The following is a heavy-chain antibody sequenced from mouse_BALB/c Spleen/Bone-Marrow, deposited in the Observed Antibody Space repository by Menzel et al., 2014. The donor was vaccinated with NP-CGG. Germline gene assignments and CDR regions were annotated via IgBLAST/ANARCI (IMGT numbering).Heavy chain of an antibody. J-gene: IGHJ4*01. CDR3: ARDAMDY. CDR2: ISTYYGDA. Sequence: VKLQESGAELVRPGVSVKISCKVSGYTFTDYAMHWVKQSHAKSLEWIGVISTYYGDASYNQKFKGKATMTVDKSSSTAYMELARLTSEDSAIYYCARDAMDYWGQGTSVTVSS. CDR1: GYTFTDYA. V-gene: IGHV1S137*01.